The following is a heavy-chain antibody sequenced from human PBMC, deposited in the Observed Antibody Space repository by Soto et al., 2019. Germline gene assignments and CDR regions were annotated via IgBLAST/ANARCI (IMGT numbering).Heavy chain of an antibody. CDR3: ARTDSGSYKTRKGSREAFDY. Sequence: EASVKVSCKASGYTFTSYYMHWVRQAPGQGLEWMGIINPSGGSTSYAQKFQGRVTMTRDTSTSTVYMELSSLRSEDTAVYYCARTDSGSYKTRKGSREAFDYWGQGTLVTVSS. V-gene: IGHV1-46*01. J-gene: IGHJ4*02. CDR1: GYTFTSYY. CDR2: INPSGGST. D-gene: IGHD1-26*01.